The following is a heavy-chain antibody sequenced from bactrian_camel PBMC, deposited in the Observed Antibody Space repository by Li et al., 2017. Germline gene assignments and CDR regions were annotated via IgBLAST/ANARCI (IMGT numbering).Heavy chain of an antibody. D-gene: IGHD7*01. J-gene: IGHJ4*01. CDR1: GYTYNRNC. CDR2: IATGNGNT. V-gene: IGHV3S63*01. Sequence: HVQLVESGGGWVQAGGSLRLSCAASGYTYNRNCMAWFRQAPGKEREGVARIATGNGNTYYADSVKGRFTISQDNAKNTVYLQMNSLKPEDTATYYCQPAGRSYVDIACRASLGQGTQVTVS.